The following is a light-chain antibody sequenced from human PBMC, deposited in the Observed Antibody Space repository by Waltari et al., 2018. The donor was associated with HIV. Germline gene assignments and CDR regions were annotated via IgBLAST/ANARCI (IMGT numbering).Light chain of an antibody. J-gene: IGLJ1*01. Sequence: QSALTQPASVSGSPGQSITISCTGTSSDVGVFNYVSWYQQHPGKPPKLMLHDVNSRPSGVSNRFSGSKSGYTASLTISGLQAEDEAEYFCSSYTTMNTVVFGTGTKVTVL. CDR3: SSYTTMNTVV. V-gene: IGLV2-14*03. CDR2: DVN. CDR1: SSDVGVFNY.